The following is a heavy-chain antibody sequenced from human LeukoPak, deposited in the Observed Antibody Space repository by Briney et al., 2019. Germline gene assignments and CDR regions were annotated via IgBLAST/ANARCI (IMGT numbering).Heavy chain of an antibody. Sequence: GSLRLSCVASGFSFSAYSMNWVRQAPGKGLEWVSYFISSSRNIFYADSVDGRFTISRNNAKNSLYLQVNRLRGEDTAGDYCAKDRGSNSCYDYRGQGTMVTVS. CDR3: AKDRGSNSCYDY. V-gene: IGHV3-48*01. CDR1: GFSFSAYS. D-gene: IGHD2-15*01. J-gene: IGHJ4*02. CDR2: FISSSRNI.